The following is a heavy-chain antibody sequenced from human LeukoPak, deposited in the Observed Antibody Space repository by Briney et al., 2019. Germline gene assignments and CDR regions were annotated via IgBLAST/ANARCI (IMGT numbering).Heavy chain of an antibody. CDR3: AREGSSSSVYMDV. J-gene: IGHJ6*03. CDR1: GGSFSGYY. D-gene: IGHD6-13*01. V-gene: IGHV4-34*11. Sequence: PSETLSLTCAVYGGSFSGYYWSWIRQPPGKGLEWIGYIYYNGNTSYNPSLKSRVTISLDTSENQFSLYLNSVTAADTAVYYCAREGSSSSVYMDVWGKGTTVTVSS. CDR2: IYYNGNT.